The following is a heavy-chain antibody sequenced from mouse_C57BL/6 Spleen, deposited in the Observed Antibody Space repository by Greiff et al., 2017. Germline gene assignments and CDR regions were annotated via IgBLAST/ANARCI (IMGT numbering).Heavy chain of an antibody. CDR3: ARSYGSSYYYAMDY. J-gene: IGHJ4*01. Sequence: QVQLQQSGAELVKPGASVKLSCKASGYTFTSYWMHWVKQRPGQGLEWIGMIHPNSGSTNYNEKFKSKATLTVDKSSSTAYMQLSSLTSEDSAVYYCARSYGSSYYYAMDYWGQGTSVTVSS. D-gene: IGHD1-1*01. CDR1: GYTFTSYW. CDR2: IHPNSGST. V-gene: IGHV1-64*01.